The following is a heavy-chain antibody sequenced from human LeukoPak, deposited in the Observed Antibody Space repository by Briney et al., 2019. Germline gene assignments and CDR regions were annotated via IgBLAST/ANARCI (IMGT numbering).Heavy chain of an antibody. V-gene: IGHV4-34*01. J-gene: IGHJ4*02. CDR1: GGSFSGYY. D-gene: IGHD3-10*01. Sequence: SETLSLTCAVYGGSFSGYYWSWIRQPPGKGLEWIGEINHSGSTNYNPSLKSRVTISVDTSKNQFSLKLSSVTAADTAVYYCARVTTMVRGLIQPRPFDYWGQGTLVTVSS. CDR2: INHSGST. CDR3: ARVTTMVRGLIQPRPFDY.